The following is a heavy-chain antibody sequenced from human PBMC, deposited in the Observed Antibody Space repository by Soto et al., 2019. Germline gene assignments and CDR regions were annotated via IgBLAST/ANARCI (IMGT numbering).Heavy chain of an antibody. Sequence: QVQLVQSGAEVKKPGSSVKVSCKASGGTFSNYTISWVRQAPGQGLEWMGRIIPILGIANYAQKFQGRVTITADKSTSTAYMELSSLRSEDTAVYYCASGVAVAGTRWYFDLWGRGTLVTVSS. J-gene: IGHJ2*01. CDR3: ASGVAVAGTRWYFDL. CDR1: GGTFSNYT. D-gene: IGHD6-19*01. CDR2: IIPILGIA. V-gene: IGHV1-69*02.